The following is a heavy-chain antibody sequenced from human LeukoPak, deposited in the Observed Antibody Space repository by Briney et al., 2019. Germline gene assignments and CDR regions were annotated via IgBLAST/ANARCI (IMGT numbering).Heavy chain of an antibody. CDR1: GGSISSSNW. J-gene: IGHJ5*02. CDR2: IYHSAST. CDR3: ARKEYGDYRRFDP. D-gene: IGHD4-11*01. Sequence: SETLSLTCAVSGGSISSSNWWSWVRQPPGKGLEWIGEIYHSASTNYNPSLKSRVTISVDKSKNQFSLKLSSVTAADTAVYYCARKEYGDYRRFDPWGQGTLVTVSS. V-gene: IGHV4-4*02.